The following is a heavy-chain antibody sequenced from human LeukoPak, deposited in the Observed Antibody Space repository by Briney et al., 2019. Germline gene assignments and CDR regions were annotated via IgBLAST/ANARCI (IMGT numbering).Heavy chain of an antibody. CDR3: ARDVAYGDRNFDY. J-gene: IGHJ4*02. V-gene: IGHV1-18*01. Sequence: APGQXXXXXGWISAYNGNTNYAQKLQRRVTMTTDTSTSTAYMELRSLRSDDTAVYYCARDVAYGDRNFDYWGQGTLVTVSS. CDR2: ISAYNGNT. D-gene: IGHD4-17*01.